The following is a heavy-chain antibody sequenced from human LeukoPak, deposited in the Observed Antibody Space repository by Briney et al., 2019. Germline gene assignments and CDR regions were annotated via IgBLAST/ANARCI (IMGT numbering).Heavy chain of an antibody. CDR2: IKQDGSEK. J-gene: IGHJ6*03. CDR1: GFTFSSYW. V-gene: IGHV3-7*01. D-gene: IGHD6-13*01. Sequence: PGGSLRLSCAASGFTFSSYWMSWVRQAPGKGLEWVANIKQDGSEKYYVDSVKGRFTISRDNAKNSLYLQMISLRAEDTAVYYCAGGDSSSWFYYYYYYMDVWGKGTTVTVSS. CDR3: AGGDSSSWFYYYYYYMDV.